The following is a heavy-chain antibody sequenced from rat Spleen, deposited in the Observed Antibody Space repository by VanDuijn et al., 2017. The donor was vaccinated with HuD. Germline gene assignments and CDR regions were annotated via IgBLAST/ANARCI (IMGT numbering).Heavy chain of an antibody. CDR3: RYSYY. Sequence: QVQMKETGPGLVQTTQTLSVTCTVSGFSLTSYGVHWVRQAPGKGLEWMGRMKFDGDTDYNSALKSRLSISRDTSKSQVFLKMNSLQTEDTAIYYCRYSYYWGQGVMVTVSS. V-gene: IGHV2-77*01. D-gene: IGHD1-5*01. CDR1: GFSLTSYG. J-gene: IGHJ2*01. CDR2: MKFDGDT.